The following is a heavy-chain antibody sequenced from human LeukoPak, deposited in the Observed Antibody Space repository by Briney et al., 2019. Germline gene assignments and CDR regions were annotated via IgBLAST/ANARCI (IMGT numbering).Heavy chain of an antibody. Sequence: PGGSLRLSCAASGFTFSTYEMNCVRQAPGKGLEWVSYISSSGSTIYYADSVKGRFTISRDNAKNSLYLQMNSLRAEDTAVYYCAREGAYNWNAADAFDIWGQGTMVTVSS. D-gene: IGHD1-20*01. V-gene: IGHV3-48*03. CDR3: AREGAYNWNAADAFDI. J-gene: IGHJ3*02. CDR1: GFTFSTYE. CDR2: ISSSGSTI.